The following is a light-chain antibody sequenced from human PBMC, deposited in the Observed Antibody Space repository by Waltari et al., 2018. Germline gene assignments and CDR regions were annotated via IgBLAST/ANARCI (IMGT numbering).Light chain of an antibody. CDR2: DVY. J-gene: IGLJ2*01. Sequence: QSALTQPASVSGSPGQSLPISCTGTSSDVGAYNSFPWYQQHPGKAPKLMIYDVYNRPSGVSDRFSGSKSGNTASLSISGLQAEDEADYYCSSYTTSSTVIFGGGTKLSVL. CDR3: SSYTTSSTVI. CDR1: SSDVGAYNS. V-gene: IGLV2-14*03.